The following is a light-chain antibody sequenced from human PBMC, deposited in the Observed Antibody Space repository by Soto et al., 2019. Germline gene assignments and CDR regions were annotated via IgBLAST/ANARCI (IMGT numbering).Light chain of an antibody. CDR2: SNY. CDR3: AAWDDSLSGYV. V-gene: IGLV1-47*02. J-gene: IGLJ1*01. CDR1: SSNIGSNY. Sequence: QSVLTQSPSASGTPGQRVTISCSGGSSNIGSNYVHWYQQVSGTAPKLLIYSNYLRPSGVPDRISGSKSGTSASLAISGLRSEDEADYYCAAWDDSLSGYVFGTGTKVTVL.